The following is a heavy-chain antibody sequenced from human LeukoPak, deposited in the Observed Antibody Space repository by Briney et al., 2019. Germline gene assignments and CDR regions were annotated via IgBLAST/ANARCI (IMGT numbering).Heavy chain of an antibody. J-gene: IGHJ4*02. D-gene: IGHD3-10*01. CDR1: GFTFSSYG. CDR3: AKDPYYYGSGISY. CDR2: ISGSGGNT. V-gene: IGHV3-23*01. Sequence: GGSLRLSCAASGFTFSSYGMSWVRQAPGKGLEWVSAISGSGGNTYYADSVKGRFTISRDNSKNTLYLQMNSLRAEDTAVYYCAKDPYYYGSGISYWGQGTLVTVSS.